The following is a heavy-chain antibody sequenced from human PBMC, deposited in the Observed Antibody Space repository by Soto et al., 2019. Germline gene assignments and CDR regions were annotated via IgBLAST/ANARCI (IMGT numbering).Heavy chain of an antibody. J-gene: IGHJ5*02. CDR1: GYTFTSYD. Sequence: QVQLVQSGAEVKKPGASVKVSCKASGYTFTSYDINWVRQATGQGLEWMGWMNPNSGNTGYAQKFQGRATRTRTTSISTAYMELSSLRSEDTAVYYCARGSRRWNWRFDPWGQGTLVTVSS. V-gene: IGHV1-8*01. CDR2: MNPNSGNT. D-gene: IGHD1-7*01. CDR3: ARGSRRWNWRFDP.